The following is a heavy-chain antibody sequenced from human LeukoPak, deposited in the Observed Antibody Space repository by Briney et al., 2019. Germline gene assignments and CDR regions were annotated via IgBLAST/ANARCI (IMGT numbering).Heavy chain of an antibody. V-gene: IGHV4-38-2*01. CDR2: MFHSGST. D-gene: IGHD2/OR15-2a*01. J-gene: IGHJ4*02. CDR1: GYFICSGYY. Sequence: SETLSLTCAVSGYFICSGYYWGWIRQPPGKGLEWIGSMFHSGSTYYHPSLRSRVTISIDTSKNQFSLRLSSVTAADTAVYYCARAVAGKPYFFDYWGQGTLVTVSS. CDR3: ARAVAGKPYFFDY.